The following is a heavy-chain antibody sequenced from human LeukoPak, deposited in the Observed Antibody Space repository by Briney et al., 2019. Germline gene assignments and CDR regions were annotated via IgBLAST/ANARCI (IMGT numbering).Heavy chain of an antibody. V-gene: IGHV3-30*04. J-gene: IGHJ6*02. D-gene: IGHD6-19*01. CDR1: GFTFSSYA. CDR3: ARDRGSGWYSSTLEYYYYGMDV. Sequence: PGGSLRLSCAASGFTFSSYAMHWVRQAPGKGLEGVAVISYDGSNKHYADSVKGRFTISRDISKNTLHLQMNSLRAEDTAVYYSARDRGSGWYSSTLEYYYYGMDVWGQGTTVTVSS. CDR2: ISYDGSNK.